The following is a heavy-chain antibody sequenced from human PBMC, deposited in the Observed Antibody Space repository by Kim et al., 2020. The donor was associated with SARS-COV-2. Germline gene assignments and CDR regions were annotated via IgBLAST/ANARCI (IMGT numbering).Heavy chain of an antibody. V-gene: IGHV1-8*01. D-gene: IGHD3-3*01. CDR3: ARFSREWLLQNDY. Sequence: YAQKFQGRVTMTRNTSISTAYMELSSLRSEDTAVYYCARFSREWLLQNDYWGQGTLVTVSS. J-gene: IGHJ4*02.